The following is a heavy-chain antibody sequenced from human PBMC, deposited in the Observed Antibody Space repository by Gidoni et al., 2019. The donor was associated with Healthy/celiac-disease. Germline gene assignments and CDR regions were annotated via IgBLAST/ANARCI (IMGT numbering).Heavy chain of an antibody. CDR2: IIPIFGTA. D-gene: IGHD3-10*01. Sequence: QVQLVQSGAEVKKPGSSVKVSCKASGGTFSSYAISWVRQAPGQGLEWMGGIIPIFGTANYAQKFQGRVTITADESTSTAYMELSSLRSEDTAVYYCASIPWANFGSPRAFDIWGQGTMVTVSS. CDR3: ASIPWANFGSPRAFDI. V-gene: IGHV1-69*01. CDR1: GGTFSSYA. J-gene: IGHJ3*02.